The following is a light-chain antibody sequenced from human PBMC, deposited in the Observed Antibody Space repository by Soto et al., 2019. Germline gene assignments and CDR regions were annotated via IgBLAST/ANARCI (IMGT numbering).Light chain of an antibody. CDR2: GAS. J-gene: IGKJ1*01. CDR1: QTISKY. Sequence: DIQMTQPPSSLSASVGDRVTITCRASQTISKYLNWYQHKPGKGPKLLIYGASTLQSGVPSRFSGSGSGTDFTLTISSLQPEDVATYYCQQGNSIPPWTFGQGTKVDIK. CDR3: QQGNSIPPWT. V-gene: IGKV1-39*01.